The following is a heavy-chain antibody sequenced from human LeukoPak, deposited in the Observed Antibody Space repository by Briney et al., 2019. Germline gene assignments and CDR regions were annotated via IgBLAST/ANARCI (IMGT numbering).Heavy chain of an antibody. CDR1: GYTFTSYG. CDR2: ISAYNGNT. Sequence: GASVKVSCKASGYTFTSYGISWVRQAPGQGLEWMGWISAYNGNTNYAQKLQGRVTMTTDTSTSTAYMELRSLRSDDTAVYYCAREGYSYGYRDNYYYGMDVWGQGTLVTVSS. CDR3: AREGYSYGYRDNYYYGMDV. J-gene: IGHJ6*02. V-gene: IGHV1-18*01. D-gene: IGHD5-18*01.